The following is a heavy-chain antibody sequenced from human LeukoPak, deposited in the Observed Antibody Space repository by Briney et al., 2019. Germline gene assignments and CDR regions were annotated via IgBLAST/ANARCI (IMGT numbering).Heavy chain of an antibody. D-gene: IGHD2-21*02. V-gene: IGHV3-48*03. J-gene: IGHJ4*02. Sequence: GGSLRLSCAASGFTFSSYEMNWVRQAPGKGLEWVSYISSSGSTIYYADSVKGRFTISRDNAKNSLCLQMNGLRAEDTAVYYCARAPPPYCGGDCPRIYFDYWGQGTLVTVSS. CDR1: GFTFSSYE. CDR2: ISSSGSTI. CDR3: ARAPPPYCGGDCPRIYFDY.